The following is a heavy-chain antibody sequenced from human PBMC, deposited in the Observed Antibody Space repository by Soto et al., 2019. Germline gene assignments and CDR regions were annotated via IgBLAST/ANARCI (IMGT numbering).Heavy chain of an antibody. CDR1: GFTFSNAW. J-gene: IGHJ4*02. Sequence: GGALRLSCAASGFTFSNAWMNWVRQAPGKGLEWVGRIKSKTDGGTTDYAAPVKGRFTISRDDSKNTLYLQMNSLKTEDTAVYYCTTRIVVATIYFTTAIDFWGQGTLVIVSS. CDR3: TTRIVVATIYFTTAIDF. D-gene: IGHD1-26*01. CDR2: IKSKTDGGTT. V-gene: IGHV3-15*07.